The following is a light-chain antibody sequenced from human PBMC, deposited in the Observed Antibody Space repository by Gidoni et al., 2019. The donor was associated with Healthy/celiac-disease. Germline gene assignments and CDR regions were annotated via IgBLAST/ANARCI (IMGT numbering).Light chain of an antibody. J-gene: IGKJ5*01. CDR2: DAS. V-gene: IGKV3-11*01. CDR3: QQRSNWPPEIT. Sequence: ELVLTQSPATLSLSPGERATLSCRASQSVSSYLAWYHQKPGQPPRLLIYDASNRATGIPARFSGSGSGTDFTLTISSLAPEDFAVYYCQQRSNWPPEITFGQGTRLEIK. CDR1: QSVSSY.